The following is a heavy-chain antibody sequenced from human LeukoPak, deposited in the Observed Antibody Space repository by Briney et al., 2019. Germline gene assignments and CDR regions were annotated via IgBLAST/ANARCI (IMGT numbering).Heavy chain of an antibody. J-gene: IGHJ4*02. Sequence: PSETLSLTCTVSGGSISSYYWSWIRQPPGKGLEWIGYIYYSGSTNYNPSLKSRVTISVDTSKNQFSLKLSSVTAADTAVYYCARPNYDILTGYFRYFDYWGQGTLVTVSS. V-gene: IGHV4-59*01. CDR2: IYYSGST. D-gene: IGHD3-9*01. CDR3: ARPNYDILTGYFRYFDY. CDR1: GGSISSYY.